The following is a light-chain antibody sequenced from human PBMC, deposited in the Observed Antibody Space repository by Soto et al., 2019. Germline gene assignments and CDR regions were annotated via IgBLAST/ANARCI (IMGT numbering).Light chain of an antibody. V-gene: IGLV2-14*03. CDR3: SSYTSSSTHV. CDR1: NSDVGGYDY. J-gene: IGLJ1*01. CDR2: DVS. Sequence: QAVLTQPASGAGAPGQASAISCTGNNSDVGGYDYVSWYQQHPGRAPKLMISDVSNRPSGVSNRFSGSKSGNTASLTISGLQAEDEADYYCSSYTSSSTHVFGTGTKVTVL.